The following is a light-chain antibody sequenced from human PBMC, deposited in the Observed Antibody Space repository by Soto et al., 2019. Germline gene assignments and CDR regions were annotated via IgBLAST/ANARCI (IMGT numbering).Light chain of an antibody. J-gene: IGKJ5*01. CDR1: QAVRGA. CDR3: QQFNTYPIT. V-gene: IGKV1-13*02. CDR2: DVS. Sequence: AILLTQTPSSLSASVGDRVTIPSRASQAVRGAVAWYKQKPGKNPKPLFFDVSSLQSGVPTRFSGSGSGTDFTLTISSLQPEDFATYYCQQFNTYPITFGQGTRLEIK.